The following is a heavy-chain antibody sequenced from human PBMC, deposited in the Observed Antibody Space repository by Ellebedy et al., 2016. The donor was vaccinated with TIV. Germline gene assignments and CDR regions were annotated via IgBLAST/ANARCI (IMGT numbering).Heavy chain of an antibody. V-gene: IGHV5-51*01. CDR3: ARGFDTSGYYLTPQLDY. D-gene: IGHD3-22*01. CDR2: LYPAGSDS. CDR1: GYSFADYW. J-gene: IGHJ4*02. Sequence: GESLKISCKASGYSFADYWIAWVRQMPGKGLEWIGILYPAGSDSRYSPSFQGQVTISADKSISTAYLQWSTLKDSDTAMYYCARGFDTSGYYLTPQLDYWGQGTLVTVSS.